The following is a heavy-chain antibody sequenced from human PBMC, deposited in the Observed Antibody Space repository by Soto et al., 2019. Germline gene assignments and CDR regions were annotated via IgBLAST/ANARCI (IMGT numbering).Heavy chain of an antibody. CDR3: AKDFQGVVPDAFDI. Sequence: GGSLRLSCAASGFTFSSHVMSWVRQAPGKGLEWVSSISGSGGGTNYADSVRGRFTISRDNSKNTLHLQMNSLRAEDTAVYYCAKDFQGVVPDAFDIWGQGTMVTVSS. CDR1: GFTFSSHV. J-gene: IGHJ3*02. V-gene: IGHV3-23*01. CDR2: ISGSGGGT. D-gene: IGHD2-21*01.